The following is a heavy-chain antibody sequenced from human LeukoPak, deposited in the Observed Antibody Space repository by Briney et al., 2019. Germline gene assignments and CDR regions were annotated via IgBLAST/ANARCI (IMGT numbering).Heavy chain of an antibody. CDR2: IHYSGST. V-gene: IGHV4-59*01. J-gene: IGHJ4*02. Sequence: SETLSLTCTVSGGSISSYYWSWIRQPPGKGLEWIGYIHYSGSTNYNPSLKSRVTISVDTSKNQFSLKLSSVTAADTAVYYCARCKASRWSGYEYWGQGTLVTASS. CDR3: ARCKASRWSGYEY. CDR1: GGSISSYY. D-gene: IGHD3-3*01.